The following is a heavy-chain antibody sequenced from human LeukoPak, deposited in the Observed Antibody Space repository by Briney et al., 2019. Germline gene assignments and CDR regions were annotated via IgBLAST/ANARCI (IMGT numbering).Heavy chain of an antibody. CDR1: GGSISTSGYY. J-gene: IGHJ6*03. D-gene: IGHD2-15*01. Sequence: PSETLSLTCTVSGGSISTSGYYWGWVRQPPGKGLEWNGSIYYTETAYYNTSLKSRVTISVDTSKNHFSLNLSSVTAADTAVYYCARDCPAYCNGGSCYYYYYMDVWGKGTTVTVSS. CDR3: ARDCPAYCNGGSCYYYYYMDV. V-gene: IGHV4-39*07. CDR2: IYYTETA.